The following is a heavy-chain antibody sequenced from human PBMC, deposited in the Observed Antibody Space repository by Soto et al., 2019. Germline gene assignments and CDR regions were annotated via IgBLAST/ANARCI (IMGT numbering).Heavy chain of an antibody. V-gene: IGHV4-34*01. J-gene: IGHJ6*02. D-gene: IGHD3-10*01. Sequence: SETLSLTCAVYGGSFSGYYWSWIRQPPGKGLEWIGEINHSGSTNYNPSLKSRVTISVDTSKNQFSLKLSSVTAADTAVYYCARGGSMVRGVIIKFYYYGMDVWGQGTTVTV. CDR3: ARGGSMVRGVIIKFYYYGMDV. CDR2: INHSGST. CDR1: GGSFSGYY.